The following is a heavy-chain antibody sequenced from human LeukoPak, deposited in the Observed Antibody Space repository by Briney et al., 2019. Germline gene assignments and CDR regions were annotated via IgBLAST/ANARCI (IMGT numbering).Heavy chain of an antibody. D-gene: IGHD2-15*01. CDR3: AKQLGYCSDGSCYFPY. Sequence: PGRSLRLSCAASGFTFSSSATSWVRQAPGKGLEWVSAISNNGGYTYYADSVQGRFTISRDNSKSTLCLQMNSLRAEDTAVYYCAKQLGYCSDGSCYFPYWGQGILVTVSS. V-gene: IGHV3-23*01. CDR2: ISNNGGYT. J-gene: IGHJ4*02. CDR1: GFTFSSSA.